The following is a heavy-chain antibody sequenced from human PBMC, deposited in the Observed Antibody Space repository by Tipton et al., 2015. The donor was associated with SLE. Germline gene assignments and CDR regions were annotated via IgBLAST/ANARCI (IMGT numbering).Heavy chain of an antibody. V-gene: IGHV4-38-2*02. Sequence: TLSLTCTVSGYSISSGYYWGWIRQPPGKGLEWIGSIYHSGSTYYNPSLKSRVTISVDTSKNQFSLKLSSVTAADTAMYYCARSIAAVGVAYSYYTDVWGKGTTVTVSS. J-gene: IGHJ6*03. CDR1: GYSISSGYY. CDR3: ARSIAAVGVAYSYYTDV. CDR2: IYHSGST. D-gene: IGHD6-13*01.